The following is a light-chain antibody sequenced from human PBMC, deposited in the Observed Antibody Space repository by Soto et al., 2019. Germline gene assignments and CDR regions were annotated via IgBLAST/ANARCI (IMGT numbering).Light chain of an antibody. V-gene: IGKV1-5*03. Sequence: DIQMTQSPSTLSASVGDRVTITCRASESISSWLARYQQKHGKAPKLLIYKAASLESGVPSRFSGRGSGTEFPLTISSLQPDDVATYYGQQYNSYSSTFGQGTKLEIK. CDR1: ESISSW. CDR2: KAA. J-gene: IGKJ2*01. CDR3: QQYNSYSST.